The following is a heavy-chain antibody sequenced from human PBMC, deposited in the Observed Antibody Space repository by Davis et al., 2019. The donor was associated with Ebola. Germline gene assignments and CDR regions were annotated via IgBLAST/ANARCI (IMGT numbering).Heavy chain of an antibody. Sequence: ASVTVSCKASGYTFTGYYMHWVRQAPGQGLEWMGWINPNSGGTNYAQKFQGWVTMTRDTSISTAHMELSRLRSDDTAVYYCARVGTATTTFDYWGQGTLVTDSS. V-gene: IGHV1-2*04. D-gene: IGHD5-24*01. CDR3: ARVGTATTTFDY. CDR1: GYTFTGYY. CDR2: INPNSGGT. J-gene: IGHJ4*02.